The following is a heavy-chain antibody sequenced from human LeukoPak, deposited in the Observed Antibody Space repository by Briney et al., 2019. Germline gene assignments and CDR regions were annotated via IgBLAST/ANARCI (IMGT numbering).Heavy chain of an antibody. D-gene: IGHD2-21*02. CDR2: INHSGST. J-gene: IGHJ3*02. CDR1: GGSFSGYY. CDR3: ARLLTQTYCGGDCYRGAFDI. V-gene: IGHV4-34*01. Sequence: PSETLSLTCAVYGGSFSGYYWSWIRQPPGKGLEWIGEINHSGSTNYNPSLKSRVTISVDTSKNQFSLKLSSVTAADTAVYYCARLLTQTYCGGDCYRGAFDIWGQGTMVTVSS.